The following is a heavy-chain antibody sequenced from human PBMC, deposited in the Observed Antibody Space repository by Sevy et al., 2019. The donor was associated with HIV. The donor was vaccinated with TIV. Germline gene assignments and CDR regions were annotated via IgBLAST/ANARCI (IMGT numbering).Heavy chain of an antibody. D-gene: IGHD6-19*01. J-gene: IGHJ3*02. Sequence: ASVKVSCQASGGTFSSYAISWVRQAPGQGLEWMGGIIPIFGTANYAQKFQGRVTITADESTSTAYMELSSLRSEDTAVYYCAREPLAVAGGYDAFDIWGQGTMVTVSS. V-gene: IGHV1-69*13. CDR1: GGTFSSYA. CDR3: AREPLAVAGGYDAFDI. CDR2: IIPIFGTA.